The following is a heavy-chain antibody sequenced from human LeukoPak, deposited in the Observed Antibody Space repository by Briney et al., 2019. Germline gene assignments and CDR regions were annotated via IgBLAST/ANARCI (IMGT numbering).Heavy chain of an antibody. CDR3: AKDGVVSTIRPYFFDS. CDR2: VSGGGGIT. J-gene: IGHJ4*02. D-gene: IGHD5/OR15-5a*01. CDR1: GFTFSSYA. V-gene: IGHV3-23*01. Sequence: PGGSLRLSCAASGFTFSSYAMSWVRQVPGKGLEWVSSVSGGGGITYYADSVKGRFTLSRDNSKNTVNLQMNSLRADDTAVYYCAKDGVVSTIRPYFFDSWGQGALVTVSS.